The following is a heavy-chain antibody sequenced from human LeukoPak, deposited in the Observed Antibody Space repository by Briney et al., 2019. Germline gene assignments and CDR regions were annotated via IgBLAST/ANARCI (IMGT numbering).Heavy chain of an antibody. CDR2: IIPIFGTA. CDR3: ATFGNYEFSYYDSSTAEYFQH. Sequence: SVKVSCKASGGTFSSYAISWVRQAPGQGLEWMGRIIPIFGTANYAQKFQGRVTITTDESTSTAYMELSSLRSEDTAVYYCATFGNYEFSYYDSSTAEYFQHWGQGTLATVSS. CDR1: GGTFSSYA. D-gene: IGHD3-22*01. J-gene: IGHJ1*01. V-gene: IGHV1-69*05.